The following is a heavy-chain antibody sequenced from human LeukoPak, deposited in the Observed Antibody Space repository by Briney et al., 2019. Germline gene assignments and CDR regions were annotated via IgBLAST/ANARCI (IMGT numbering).Heavy chain of an antibody. V-gene: IGHV4-59*12. CDR2: IYYSGST. CDR1: GGSISSYY. CDR3: ARIGLEPLDY. D-gene: IGHD1-14*01. Sequence: PSETLSLTCTVSGGSISSYYWSWIRQPPGKGLEWIGYIYYSGSTNYNPSLKSRVTISVDTSKNQFSLKLSSVSAADTAVYYCARIGLEPLDYWGQGTLVTVSS. J-gene: IGHJ4*02.